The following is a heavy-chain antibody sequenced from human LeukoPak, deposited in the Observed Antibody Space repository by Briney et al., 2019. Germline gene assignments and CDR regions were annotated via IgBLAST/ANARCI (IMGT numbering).Heavy chain of an antibody. J-gene: IGHJ4*02. CDR2: ISAYNGNT. CDR1: GYTFTSYG. V-gene: IGHV1-18*01. CDR3: ARVGITMIVVGPPDY. Sequence: GASVKVSCKASGYTFTSYGISWVRQAPGQGLEWMGWISAYNGNTNYAQKLQGRVTMTTDTSTSTAYMELRSLRSGDTAVYYCARVGITMIVVGPPDYWGQGTLVTVSS. D-gene: IGHD3-22*01.